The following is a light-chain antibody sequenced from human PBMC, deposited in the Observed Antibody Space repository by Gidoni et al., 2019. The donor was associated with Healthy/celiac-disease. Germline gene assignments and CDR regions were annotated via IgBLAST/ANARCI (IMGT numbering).Light chain of an antibody. Sequence: DIQMTQSPSSLSASVGDRVTITCRASQSISSYLNWYQQKPGKAPKLLIYAASSLQRGVPSRFCGSGSGTDFTLTISRLQPEDFATYYCQQSYSTPLSTFGQGTKLEIK. CDR2: AAS. J-gene: IGKJ2*01. CDR3: QQSYSTPLST. CDR1: QSISSY. V-gene: IGKV1-39*01.